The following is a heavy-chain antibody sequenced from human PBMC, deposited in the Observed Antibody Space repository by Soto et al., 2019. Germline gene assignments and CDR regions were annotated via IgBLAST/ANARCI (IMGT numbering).Heavy chain of an antibody. J-gene: IGHJ6*02. CDR1: GDSFNSNW. CDR3: ARRSAVTTFYFYGMDV. D-gene: IGHD4-17*01. Sequence: GESLKISCKVSGDSFNSNWIAWVRQRPGRGLEWMGIIYPIDSDTRYSPSFQGQVTISVDRSVNSAFLQWRSLKASDTATYYCARRSAVTTFYFYGMDVWGQGTTVTVS. V-gene: IGHV5-51*01. CDR2: IYPIDSDT.